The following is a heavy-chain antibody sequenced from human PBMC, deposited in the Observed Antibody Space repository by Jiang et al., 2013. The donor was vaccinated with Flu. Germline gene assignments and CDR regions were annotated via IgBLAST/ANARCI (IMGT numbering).Heavy chain of an antibody. J-gene: IGHJ3*02. D-gene: IGHD6-19*01. CDR2: IRSKAYGGTT. CDR3: TREDVGSGWPHDAFDI. CDR1: GFTFGDYA. V-gene: IGHV3-49*04. Sequence: VQLLESGGGLVQPGRSLRLSCTASGFTFGDYAMSWVRQAPGKGLEWVGFIRSKAYGGTTEYAASVKGRFTISRDDSKSIAYLQMNSLKTEDTAVYYCTREDVGSGWPHDAFDIWGQGTMVTVSS.